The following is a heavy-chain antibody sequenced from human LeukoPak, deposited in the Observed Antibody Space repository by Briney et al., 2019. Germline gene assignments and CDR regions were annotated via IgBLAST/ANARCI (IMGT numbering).Heavy chain of an antibody. D-gene: IGHD3-22*01. Sequence: PSETLSLTCTVSGGSISSYYWSWIRQPPGKGLEWIGYIYYSGSTNYNPSLKSRVTISVDTSKNQFSLKLSSVTAADTAVYYCARLSNGRYYYDSSGYWYFDLWGRGTLVTVSS. CDR3: ARLSNGRYYYDSSGYWYFDL. V-gene: IGHV4-59*12. CDR2: IYYSGST. CDR1: GGSISSYY. J-gene: IGHJ2*01.